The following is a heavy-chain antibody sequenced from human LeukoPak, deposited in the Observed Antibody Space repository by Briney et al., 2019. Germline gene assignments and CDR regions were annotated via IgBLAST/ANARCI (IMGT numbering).Heavy chain of an antibody. CDR3: VAHLFFVGY. V-gene: IGHV3-72*01. CDR1: GFTLNAHV. CDR2: SENRDKSYTT. J-gene: IGHJ4*02. Sequence: PGGSLRLSCAASGFTLNAHVMDWVRQAPGKGLEWVGRSENRDKSYTTEYAASVRGRFTISRDGSKNSLNLHMNSLRTEDTAVYYCVAHLFFVGYWGQGTLVTVSS. D-gene: IGHD2-21*01.